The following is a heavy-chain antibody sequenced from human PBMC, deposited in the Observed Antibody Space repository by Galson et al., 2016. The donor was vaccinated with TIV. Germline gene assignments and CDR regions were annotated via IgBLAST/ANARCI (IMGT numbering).Heavy chain of an antibody. Sequence: SVKVSCKASGGTFSSYVISWVRQAPGQGLEWMGRFTPILGMSNYAQKFQGRVTITADESTSTAYMELSSLRSEDTAVYYCAVGREMAAYYMDVWGKGTTVTVSS. D-gene: IGHD5-24*01. CDR3: AVGREMAAYYMDV. V-gene: IGHV1-69*04. CDR2: FTPILGMS. CDR1: GGTFSSYV. J-gene: IGHJ6*03.